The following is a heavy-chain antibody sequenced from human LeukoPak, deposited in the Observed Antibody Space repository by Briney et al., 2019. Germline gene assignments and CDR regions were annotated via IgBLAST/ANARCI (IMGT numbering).Heavy chain of an antibody. J-gene: IGHJ4*02. Sequence: SETLSLTCTVSGGSISSSSYYWGWIRQPPGKGLEWIGSIYYSGSTYYNPSLKSRVTISVDTSKNQFSLKLSSVTAADTAVYYCARRGYSYGYRFDYWGQGTLVTVSS. CDR1: GGSISSSSYY. CDR2: IYYSGST. CDR3: ARRGYSYGYRFDY. D-gene: IGHD5-18*01. V-gene: IGHV4-39*01.